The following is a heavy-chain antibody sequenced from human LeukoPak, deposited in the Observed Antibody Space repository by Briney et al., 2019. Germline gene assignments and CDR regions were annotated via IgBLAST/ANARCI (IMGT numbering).Heavy chain of an antibody. V-gene: IGHV3-21*01. Sequence: AGGSLRLSCAASGFTFSSYSMNWVRQAPGKGLEWVSSISSSSSYIYYADSVKGRFTISRDNAKNSLYLQMNSLRAEDTAVYYCARVSFLYNWNYRYYYYMDVWGKGTTVTVSS. D-gene: IGHD1-7*01. CDR1: GFTFSSYS. CDR2: ISSSSSYI. J-gene: IGHJ6*03. CDR3: ARVSFLYNWNYRYYYYMDV.